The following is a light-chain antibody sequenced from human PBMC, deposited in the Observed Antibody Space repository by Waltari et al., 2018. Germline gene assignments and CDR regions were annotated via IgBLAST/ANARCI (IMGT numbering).Light chain of an antibody. Sequence: QSALTQPASVSGSPGQSITISCTGTASDIGNYDHVSWYQQHPGRATKLIIYAVDNRTAGVSDRFSGSKSGNTASLTISGLQPEDEADYYCKSFTNKLTYVFGSGTKVSV. J-gene: IGLJ1*01. CDR1: ASDIGNYDH. CDR2: AVD. V-gene: IGLV2-14*03. CDR3: KSFTNKLTYV.